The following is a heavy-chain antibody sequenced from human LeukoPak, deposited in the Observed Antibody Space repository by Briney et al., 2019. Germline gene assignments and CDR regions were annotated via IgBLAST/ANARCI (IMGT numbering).Heavy chain of an antibody. J-gene: IGHJ6*02. Sequence: GGSLRLSCAATGFTFCSYGTHWVRHAPGKGVEWVAVISYDGSNKYYADSVKGRFTISRDNSKNTLYLQMNSLRAEDTAVYYCAKAPSWRPTYYGMDVWGQGTTVTVSS. CDR2: ISYDGSNK. V-gene: IGHV3-30*18. CDR3: AKAPSWRPTYYGMDV. CDR1: GFTFCSYG. D-gene: IGHD3-3*01.